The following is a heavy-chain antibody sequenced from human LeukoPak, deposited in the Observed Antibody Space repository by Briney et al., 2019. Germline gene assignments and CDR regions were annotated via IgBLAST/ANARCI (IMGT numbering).Heavy chain of an antibody. CDR3: AIRDRSWFDP. J-gene: IGHJ5*02. CDR2: IYTSGST. D-gene: IGHD2-15*01. Sequence: SETLSLTCTVSGGSISSYYWSWIRQPPGKGLEWIGYIYTSGSTNYNPSLKSRVTISVDTSKNQFSLKLSSGTAADTAVYYCAIRDRSWFDPWGQGTLVTVSS. V-gene: IGHV4-4*09. CDR1: GGSISSYY.